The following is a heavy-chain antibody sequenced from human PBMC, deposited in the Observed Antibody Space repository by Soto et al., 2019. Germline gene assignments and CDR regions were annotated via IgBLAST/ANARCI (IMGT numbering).Heavy chain of an antibody. CDR1: GASISGFY. V-gene: IGHV4-4*07. CDR2: IYATGTT. D-gene: IGHD1-1*01. CDR3: VRDGTKTLRDWFDP. J-gene: IGHJ5*02. Sequence: ESLSLTCTVSGASISGFYWSWIRKSAGKGLEWIGRIYATGTTDYNPSLKSRVMMSVDTSKKQFSLKLRSVTAADTAVYYCVRDGTKTLRDWFDPWGQGISVTVSS.